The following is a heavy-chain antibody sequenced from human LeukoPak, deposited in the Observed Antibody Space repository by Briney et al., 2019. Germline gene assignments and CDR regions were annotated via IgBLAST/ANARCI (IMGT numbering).Heavy chain of an antibody. CDR3: ARERDSSGWYRVWAY. CDR2: ISYDGSNK. D-gene: IGHD6-19*01. CDR1: GFTFSSYA. Sequence: GGSLRLSCAASGFTFSSYAMHWVRQAPGKGLEWVAVISYDGSNKYYADSVKGRFTISRDNSKNTLYLQMNSLRAEDTAVYYCARERDSSGWYRVWAYWGQGTLVTVSS. V-gene: IGHV3-30-3*01. J-gene: IGHJ4*02.